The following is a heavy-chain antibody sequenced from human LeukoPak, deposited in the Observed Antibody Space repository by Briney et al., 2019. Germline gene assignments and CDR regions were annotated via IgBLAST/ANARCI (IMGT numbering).Heavy chain of an antibody. V-gene: IGHV3-66*01. CDR3: AAHSSGYLGWFDP. Sequence: PGRSLRLSCAASGFTVSRNYMSWIRQAPGKGLEWVSLIYSGGSTYYADSVKGRFTISRDNSKNTLYVQMNSLRAEDTAVYYCAAHSSGYLGWFDPWGQGTLVTVSS. D-gene: IGHD3-22*01. CDR2: IYSGGST. J-gene: IGHJ5*02. CDR1: GFTVSRNY.